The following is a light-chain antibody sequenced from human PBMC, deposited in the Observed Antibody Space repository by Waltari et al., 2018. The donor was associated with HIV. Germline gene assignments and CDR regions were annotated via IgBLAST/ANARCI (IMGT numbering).Light chain of an antibody. CDR3: QHRSSWPT. CDR2: DAA. CDR1: QSVTYN. J-gene: IGKJ3*01. V-gene: IGKV3-11*01. Sequence: DTVMTNSRATHSLSPGERATLSCRASQSVTYNLAWYQQKPGQPPRLLIYDAANMPTGIPTRFSGSGSGTDCTLTICSLEPEDFAVYYCQHRSSWPTFGPGTKVDI.